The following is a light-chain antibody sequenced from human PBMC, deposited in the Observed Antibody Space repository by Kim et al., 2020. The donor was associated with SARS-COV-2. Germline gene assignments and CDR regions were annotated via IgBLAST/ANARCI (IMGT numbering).Light chain of an antibody. Sequence: ASVGDRVTITCRASQDNSRYLNWYQQKPGKATKLLSYTASSLQSGVPSRCTGSGSETDFTLTIASRQPEDFATYYCQQTSSAPRTFGQGTKVDIK. V-gene: IGKV1-39*01. CDR2: TAS. J-gene: IGKJ1*01. CDR3: QQTSSAPRT. CDR1: QDNSRY.